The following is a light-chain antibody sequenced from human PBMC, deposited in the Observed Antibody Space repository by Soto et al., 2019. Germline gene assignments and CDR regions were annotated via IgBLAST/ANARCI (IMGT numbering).Light chain of an antibody. Sequence: QSVLTQPPSASGSPGQSVTISCTGTSSDVGGYNYVSWYQQHPGKAPKLMIHEVSKRPAGLPDRFSGSKSGNTASLTVSGLQAEDEADYYCSSYAGSNNLVFAGGTKLTVL. V-gene: IGLV2-8*01. CDR3: SSYAGSNNLV. CDR2: EVS. J-gene: IGLJ2*01. CDR1: SSDVGGYNY.